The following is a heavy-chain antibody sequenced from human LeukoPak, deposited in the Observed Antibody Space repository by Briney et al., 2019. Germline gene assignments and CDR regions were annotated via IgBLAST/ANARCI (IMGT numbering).Heavy chain of an antibody. V-gene: IGHV3-9*01. CDR3: AKDIGGLNN. CDR1: GFTFDDYA. CDR2: ISWNSGSI. D-gene: IGHD3-16*01. Sequence: PGGSLRLSCAASGFTFDDYAMHWVRQAPGKGLEWVSGISWNSGSIGYADSVKGRFTISRDNAKNSLYLQMNSLRAEDTALYYCAKDIGGLNNWGQGTLVTVSS. J-gene: IGHJ4*02.